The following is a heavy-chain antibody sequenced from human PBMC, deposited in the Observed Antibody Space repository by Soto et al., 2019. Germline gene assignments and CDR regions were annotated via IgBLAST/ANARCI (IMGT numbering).Heavy chain of an antibody. CDR2: ISGYNGDT. CDR3: AKNGQPPYYYYGLDV. J-gene: IGHJ6*02. D-gene: IGHD2-8*01. CDR1: GYTFTSYG. Sequence: ASVKVSCKASGYTFTSYGISWVRQAPGQGLEWMGWISGYNGDTNYAQKFQDRVSMTIDTPTGTAYMELRSLTSDDTAIYYCAKNGQPPYYYYGLDVWGQGTKVTVSS. V-gene: IGHV1-18*01.